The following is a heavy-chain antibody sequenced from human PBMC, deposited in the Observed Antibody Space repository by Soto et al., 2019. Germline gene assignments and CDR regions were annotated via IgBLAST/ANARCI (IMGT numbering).Heavy chain of an antibody. J-gene: IGHJ4*02. CDR1: GGSISSGSYY. CDR2: TYYSEST. D-gene: IGHD1-26*01. CDR3: ARDQAIGGSAY. V-gene: IGHV4-31*03. Sequence: QVQLQESGPGLVKPSQTLSLTCTVSGGSISSGSYYWSWIRQHPGKGLEWIGYTYYSESTYYKPSLKSRVTISVDTSKNQFPLKLRSVTAADTAVYYWARDQAIGGSAYRGQGTLVTVSS.